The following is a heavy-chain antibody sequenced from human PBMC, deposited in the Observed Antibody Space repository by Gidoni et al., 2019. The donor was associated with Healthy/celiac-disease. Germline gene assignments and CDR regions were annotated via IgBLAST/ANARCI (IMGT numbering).Heavy chain of an antibody. CDR2: IYYSGST. CDR1: GGSISSSSYY. Sequence: QLQLQESGPGLVKPSETLSLTCTVSGGSISSSSYYWGWIRQPPGKGREWIGSIYYSGSTYYNPSLKSRVTISVDTSKNQFSLKLSSVTAADTAVYYCARRYSSGIDYWGQGTLVTVSS. CDR3: ARRYSSGIDY. J-gene: IGHJ4*02. V-gene: IGHV4-39*01. D-gene: IGHD6-19*01.